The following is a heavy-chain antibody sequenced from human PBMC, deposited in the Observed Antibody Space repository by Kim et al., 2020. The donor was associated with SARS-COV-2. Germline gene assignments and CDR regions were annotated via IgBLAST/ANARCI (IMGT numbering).Heavy chain of an antibody. V-gene: IGHV5-10-1*01. CDR2: IDPSDSYT. CDR1: GYSFTSYW. CDR3: ARHKDHHDWFDP. J-gene: IGHJ5*02. Sequence: GESLKISCKGSGYSFTSYWISWVRQMPGKGLEWMGRIDPSDSYTNYSPSFQGHVTISADKSISTAYLQWSSLKASDTAMYYCARHKDHHDWFDPWGQGTLVTVSS.